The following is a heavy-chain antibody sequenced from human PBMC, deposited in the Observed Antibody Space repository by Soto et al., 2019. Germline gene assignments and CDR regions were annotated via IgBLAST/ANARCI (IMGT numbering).Heavy chain of an antibody. J-gene: IGHJ4*02. CDR2: ISYDGSNK. D-gene: IGHD2-2*01. Sequence: GGSLRLSCAASGFTFSSYGMHWVRQAPGKGLEWVVVISYDGSNKYYADSVKGRFTISRDNSKNTLYLQMNSLRAEDTAVYYCAKDPLRYCSSTSCYGFDYWGQGTLVTVSS. CDR1: GFTFSSYG. CDR3: AKDPLRYCSSTSCYGFDY. V-gene: IGHV3-30*18.